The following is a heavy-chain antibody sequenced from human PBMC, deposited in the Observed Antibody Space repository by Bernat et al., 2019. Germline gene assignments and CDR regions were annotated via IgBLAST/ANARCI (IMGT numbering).Heavy chain of an antibody. J-gene: IGHJ5*02. Sequence: QVQLQESGPGLVKPSETLSLTCTVSGGSISSYYWSWIRQPPGKGLEWIGYIYYSGSTNYNPSLKSRVTISVDTSKNQFSLKLSSVTAADTAVYYCASGYCTGGVCSPYNWFDPWGQGTLVTVSS. CDR2: IYYSGST. CDR3: ASGYCTGGVCSPYNWFDP. CDR1: GGSISSYY. V-gene: IGHV4-59*01. D-gene: IGHD2-8*02.